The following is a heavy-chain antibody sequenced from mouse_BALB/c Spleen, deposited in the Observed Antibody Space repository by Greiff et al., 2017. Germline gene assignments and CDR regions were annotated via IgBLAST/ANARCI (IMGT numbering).Heavy chain of an antibody. CDR3: TPYYYGSSPFAY. V-gene: IGHV6-6*02. Sequence: EVKLLESGGGLVQPGGSMKLSCVASGFTFSSYWMSWVRQSPEKGLEWVAEIRLKSDNYATHYAESVKGKFTISRDDSKSRLYLQMNSLRAEDTGIYYCTPYYYGSSPFAYWGQGTLVTVSA. CDR1: GFTFSSYW. CDR2: IRLKSDNYAT. D-gene: IGHD1-1*01. J-gene: IGHJ3*01.